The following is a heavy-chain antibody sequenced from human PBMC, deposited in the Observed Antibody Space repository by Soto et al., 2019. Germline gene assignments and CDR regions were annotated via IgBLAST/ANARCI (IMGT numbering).Heavy chain of an antibody. CDR1: GVSISTYY. D-gene: IGHD2-15*01. V-gene: IGHV4-59*01. Sequence: SETLSLTCTVSGVSISTYYWSWIRQPPGKGLEWIGYIHYSGSTKYNPSLKSRVTISVDTSKNQFSLKLSSVTAADTAVYYCARGTLYCSGGSCYSSKCYHYYGMDVWGQGTTVTVSS. J-gene: IGHJ6*02. CDR3: ARGTLYCSGGSCYSSKCYHYYGMDV. CDR2: IHYSGST.